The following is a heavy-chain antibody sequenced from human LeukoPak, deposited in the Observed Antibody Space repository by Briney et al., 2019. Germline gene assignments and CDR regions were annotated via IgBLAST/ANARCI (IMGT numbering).Heavy chain of an antibody. V-gene: IGHV1-69*13. CDR3: ARYYHDSSGYYKGSPY. CDR1: GGTFSSYA. CDR2: IIPIFGTA. D-gene: IGHD3-22*01. J-gene: IGHJ4*02. Sequence: ASVKVSCKASGGTFSSYAISWVRQAPGQGLEWMGGIIPIFGTANYAQKFQGRVTITADESTSTAYMELSSLRSEDTAVYYCARYYHDSSGYYKGSPYWGQGTLVTVSS.